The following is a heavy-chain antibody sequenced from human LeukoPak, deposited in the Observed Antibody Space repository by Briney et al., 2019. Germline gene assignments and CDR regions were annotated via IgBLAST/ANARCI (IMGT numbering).Heavy chain of an antibody. J-gene: IGHJ4*02. Sequence: ASVKVSCKASGYTFTSYYMHWVRQAPGQGLEWMGIINPSGGSTSYAQKFQGRVTMTRDTSTSTVYMELSSLRSEDTAVYYCARAVGFCSDTSCYLGYWGQGTLVTVSS. CDR2: INPSGGST. CDR3: ARAVGFCSDTSCYLGY. CDR1: GYTFTSYY. D-gene: IGHD2-2*01. V-gene: IGHV1-46*01.